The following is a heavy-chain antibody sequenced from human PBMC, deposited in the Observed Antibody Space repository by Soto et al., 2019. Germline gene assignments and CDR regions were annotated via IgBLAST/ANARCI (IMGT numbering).Heavy chain of an antibody. V-gene: IGHV1-18*01. CDR2: ISAYNGNT. CDR3: ARGGVVYSDYYPSNWFDP. J-gene: IGHJ5*02. Sequence: ASVKVSCKASGYTFTSYGISWVRQAPGQGLEWMGWISAYNGNTNYAQKLQGRVTMTTDTSTSTAYMELRSLRSDDTAVYYCARGGVVYSDYYPSNWFDPWGQGTLVTVSS. CDR1: GYTFTSYG. D-gene: IGHD3-22*01.